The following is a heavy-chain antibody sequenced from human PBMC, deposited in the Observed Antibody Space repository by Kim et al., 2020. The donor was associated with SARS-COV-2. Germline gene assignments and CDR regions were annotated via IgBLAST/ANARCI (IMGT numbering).Heavy chain of an antibody. V-gene: IGHV3-15*01. CDR3: LLEYSSGRTYFDY. D-gene: IGHD6-19*01. CDR1: GFTFSNAW. CDR2: IKSKTDGGTT. Sequence: GGSLRLSCAASGFTFSNAWMSWVRQAPGKGLEWVGRIKSKTDGGTTDYAAPVKGRFTISRDDSKNTLYLQMNSLKTEDTAVYYCLLEYSSGRTYFDYWGQGTLVTVSS. J-gene: IGHJ4*02.